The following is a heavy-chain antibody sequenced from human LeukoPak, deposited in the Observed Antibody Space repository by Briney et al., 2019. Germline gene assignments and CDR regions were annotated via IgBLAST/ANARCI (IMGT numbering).Heavy chain of an antibody. CDR2: IYYSGST. J-gene: IGHJ6*03. CDR1: GGSISSSSYY. Sequence: SETLSLTCTVSGGSISSSSYYWGWIRQPPGKGLEWIVSIYYSGSTYYNPSLKSRVTISVDTSKNQFSLKLSSVTAADTAVYYCARQGCSGGSCYSAYCYMDVWGKGTTVTVSS. D-gene: IGHD2-15*01. CDR3: ARQGCSGGSCYSAYCYMDV. V-gene: IGHV4-39*01.